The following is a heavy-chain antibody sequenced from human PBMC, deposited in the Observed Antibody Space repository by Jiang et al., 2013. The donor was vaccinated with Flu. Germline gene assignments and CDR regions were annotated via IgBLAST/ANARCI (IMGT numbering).Heavy chain of an antibody. Sequence: VTITADESTSTAYMELSSLRSEDTAVYYCARSGGSYDPFDYWGQGTLVTVSS. CDR3: ARSGGSYDPFDY. J-gene: IGHJ4*02. V-gene: IGHV1-69*01. D-gene: IGHD1-26*01.